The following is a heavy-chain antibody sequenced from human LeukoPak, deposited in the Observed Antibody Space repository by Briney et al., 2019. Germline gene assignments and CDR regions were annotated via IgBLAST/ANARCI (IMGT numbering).Heavy chain of an antibody. CDR3: ARGDYDFWSGYLYGMDV. CDR2: IYSGGST. V-gene: IGHV3-53*01. J-gene: IGHJ6*02. CDR1: GFTVSSNY. Sequence: GGSLRLSCAASGFTVSSNYMSWVRQAPGKGLEWVSVIYSGGSTYYADSVKGRFTISRDNSKNTLYLQMNSLRAEDTAVYYCARGDYDFWSGYLYGMDVWGQGTTVTVSS. D-gene: IGHD3-3*01.